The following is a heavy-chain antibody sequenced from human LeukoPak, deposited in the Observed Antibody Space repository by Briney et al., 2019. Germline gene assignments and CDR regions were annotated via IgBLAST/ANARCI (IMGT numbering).Heavy chain of an antibody. Sequence: NPSETLSLTCTVSGGSISSYYWSWIRQPPGKGLEWIGYIYYSGSTNYNPSLKSRVTISVDTSKNQFSLKLSSVTAADTAVYYCARGLGYCSGGSCYYYYYMDVWGKGTTVTVSS. V-gene: IGHV4-59*01. CDR2: IYYSGST. CDR3: ARGLGYCSGGSCYYYYYMDV. CDR1: GGSISSYY. J-gene: IGHJ6*03. D-gene: IGHD2-15*01.